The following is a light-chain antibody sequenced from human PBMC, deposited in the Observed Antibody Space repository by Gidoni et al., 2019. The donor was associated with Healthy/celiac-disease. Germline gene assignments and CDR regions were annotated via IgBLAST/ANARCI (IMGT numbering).Light chain of an antibody. CDR2: DDS. V-gene: IGKV3-11*01. Sequence: DIVLTQSLATLSLSPGARATPSCRASQGVSSYLAWYQKKPGQAPRLLIYDDSNRATGIPARFSGSGSRTDFTLTISSLEPEDFAVYYCQQRSNWPPRYTFGQGTKLEIQ. CDR1: QGVSSY. CDR3: QQRSNWPPRYT. J-gene: IGKJ2*01.